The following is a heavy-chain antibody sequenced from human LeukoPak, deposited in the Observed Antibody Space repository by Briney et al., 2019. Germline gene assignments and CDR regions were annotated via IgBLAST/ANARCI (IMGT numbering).Heavy chain of an antibody. D-gene: IGHD3-10*01. CDR3: ARLPPLWFGEYVPDY. CDR2: INHSGST. J-gene: IGHJ4*02. Sequence: PSETLSLTCAVYGGSFSGYYWSWIRQPPGKGLEWIGEINHSGSTNYNPSLKSRVTISVDTSKNQFSLKLSSVTAADTAVYYCARLPPLWFGEYVPDYWGQGTLVTVPS. CDR1: GGSFSGYY. V-gene: IGHV4-34*01.